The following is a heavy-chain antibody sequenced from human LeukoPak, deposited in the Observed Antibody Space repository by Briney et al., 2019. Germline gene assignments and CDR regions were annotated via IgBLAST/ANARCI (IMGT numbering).Heavy chain of an antibody. D-gene: IGHD2-2*01. CDR1: GFTLSSYW. CDR3: ARGADCSSTSCPQGNDY. J-gene: IGHJ4*02. V-gene: IGHV3-7*03. Sequence: GGSLRLSCAAYGFTLSSYWMRWVRQAQGKGVEGVANIKQVGSDKYYVDSVKGRFTISRDNSKTSLYPQMNSLRAEDTAVYYCARGADCSSTSCPQGNDYWGQGTLVTVSS. CDR2: IKQVGSDK.